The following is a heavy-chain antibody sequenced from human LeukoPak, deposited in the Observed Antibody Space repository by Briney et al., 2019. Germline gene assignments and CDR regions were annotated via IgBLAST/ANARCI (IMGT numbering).Heavy chain of an antibody. Sequence: GGSLRLSCAASGFSFSPYWMSWVRKAPGKGLERVANIKQDGSEKYYVDSVKGRFTISRDNAKNSLYLQMNSLRAEDTAVYYCARELGSHYGMDVWGQGTTVTVSS. D-gene: IGHD2-15*01. CDR3: ARELGSHYGMDV. V-gene: IGHV3-7*04. J-gene: IGHJ6*02. CDR2: IKQDGSEK. CDR1: GFSFSPYW.